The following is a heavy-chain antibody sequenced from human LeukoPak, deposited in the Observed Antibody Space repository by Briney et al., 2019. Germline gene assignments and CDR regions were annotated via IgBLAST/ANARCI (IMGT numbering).Heavy chain of an antibody. D-gene: IGHD6-19*01. J-gene: IGHJ3*02. CDR2: ISSSSDYI. Sequence: GGSLRLSCAASGFTFSSYSMNWVRQAPGKGLEWVSSISSSSDYIFYADSVKGRFTISRDNAKNSLYLQMNSLRAEDTAVYYCARNPPLYTSGWYDVFNIGGQGTMATVSS. V-gene: IGHV3-21*01. CDR1: GFTFSSYS. CDR3: ARNPPLYTSGWYDVFNI.